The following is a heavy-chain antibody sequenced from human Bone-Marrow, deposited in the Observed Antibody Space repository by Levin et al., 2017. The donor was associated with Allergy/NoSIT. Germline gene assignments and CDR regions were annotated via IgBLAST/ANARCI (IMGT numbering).Heavy chain of an antibody. V-gene: IGHV3-21*01. D-gene: IGHD4-17*01. Sequence: GGSLRLSCAASGFTFSSYSMNWVRQAPGKGLEWVSSISSSSSYIYYADSVKGRFTISRDNAKNSLYLQMNSLRAEDTAVYYCAGGTVTTFRFQHWGQGTLVTVSS. J-gene: IGHJ1*01. CDR1: GFTFSSYS. CDR2: ISSSSSYI. CDR3: AGGTVTTFRFQH.